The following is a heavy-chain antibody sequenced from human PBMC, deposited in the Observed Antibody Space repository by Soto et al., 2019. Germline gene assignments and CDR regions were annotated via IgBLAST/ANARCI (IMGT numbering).Heavy chain of an antibody. D-gene: IGHD6-13*01. CDR1: GFTFTSSS. Sequence: ASVKVSCKASGFTFTSSSVQWVRQARGQRLEWIGWIVVGSGNTNYAQKFQERVTITRDMSTSTAYMELSSLRSEDTAVYYCAADRPAYSSSWYVEYYGMDVWGQGTTVTVSS. CDR3: AADRPAYSSSWYVEYYGMDV. J-gene: IGHJ6*02. V-gene: IGHV1-58*01. CDR2: IVVGSGNT.